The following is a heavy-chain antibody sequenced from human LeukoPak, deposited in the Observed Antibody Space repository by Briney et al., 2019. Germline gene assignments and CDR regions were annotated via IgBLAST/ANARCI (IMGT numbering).Heavy chain of an antibody. D-gene: IGHD1-1*01. J-gene: IGHJ5*02. CDR2: ISEDGRT. CDR3: AKGSTSWDGYKGGYDP. Sequence: PGGALKLSCEASGVTISSYVMKWVRQAPGEGLEWGSVISEDGRTYYADSVTRRLPISRDNSKHTLYLQINSPTAEDTAVHYCAKGSTSWDGYKGGYDPWGQGTLVTVSS. CDR1: GVTISSYV. V-gene: IGHV3-23*01.